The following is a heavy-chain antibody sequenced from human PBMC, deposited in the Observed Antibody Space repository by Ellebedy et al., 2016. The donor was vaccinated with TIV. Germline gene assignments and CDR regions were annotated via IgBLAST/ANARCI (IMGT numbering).Heavy chain of an antibody. D-gene: IGHD5-12*01. Sequence: GESLKISCTASGFTFSTYWMLWVRQAPGKGLVWISHINDDGSTTTYADSVEGRFTISRYNAKNTLFLQMNSLSAEDTAQYFCARRNPSGYDPFLDSWGQGALVTVSS. J-gene: IGHJ4*02. CDR3: ARRNPSGYDPFLDS. CDR2: INDDGSTT. CDR1: GFTFSTYW. V-gene: IGHV3-74*01.